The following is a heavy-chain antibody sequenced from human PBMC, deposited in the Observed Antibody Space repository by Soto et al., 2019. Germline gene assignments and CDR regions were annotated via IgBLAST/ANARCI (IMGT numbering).Heavy chain of an antibody. CDR1: GDSINSDGYF. D-gene: IGHD2-21*01. J-gene: IGHJ5*02. Sequence: QVQLQESGPGLVKPSQTLSLTCTVSGDSINSDGYFWSWIRQHPGKGLEWIGSIYHFGTTYYNPSLSSRLNMSMDTSKNQFSLNLNSVTAADTAVYYCARLICASSICYFPAGFDPWGRGTLVTVSS. CDR3: ARLICASSICYFPAGFDP. V-gene: IGHV4-31*03. CDR2: IYHFGTT.